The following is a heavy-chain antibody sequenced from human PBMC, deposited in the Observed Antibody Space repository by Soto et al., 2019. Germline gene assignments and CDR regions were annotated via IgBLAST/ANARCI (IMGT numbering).Heavy chain of an antibody. Sequence: ASVKVSCKASGGTFSSYAISWVRQAPGQGLEWMGGIIPIFGTANYAQKFQGRVTITADESTSTAYMELSSLRSEDTAVYYCARDSGIAARADAFDIWGQGKMVTVSS. D-gene: IGHD6-6*01. CDR3: ARDSGIAARADAFDI. J-gene: IGHJ3*02. CDR1: GGTFSSYA. CDR2: IIPIFGTA. V-gene: IGHV1-69*13.